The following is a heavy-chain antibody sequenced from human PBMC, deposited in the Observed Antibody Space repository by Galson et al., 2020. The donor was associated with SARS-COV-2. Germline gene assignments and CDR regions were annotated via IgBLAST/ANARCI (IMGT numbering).Heavy chain of an antibody. J-gene: IGHJ4*02. CDR2: IKQDGSEE. D-gene: IGHD6-19*01. Sequence: GGSLRLSCSASGFSFSDYWMTWVRQAPGKGLEWVANIKQDGSEETYVDSVKGRFTISRDNADRSLYLQMNSLRAEDTAVYHCARSSGWTSDYWGRGTLVIVSS. CDR1: GFSFSDYW. V-gene: IGHV3-7*01. CDR3: ARSSGWTSDY.